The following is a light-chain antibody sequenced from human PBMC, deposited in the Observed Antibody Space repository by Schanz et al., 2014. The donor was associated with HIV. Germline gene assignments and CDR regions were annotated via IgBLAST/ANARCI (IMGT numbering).Light chain of an antibody. J-gene: IGKJ2*01. CDR3: QQYDSSPYT. CDR1: QTVSSNS. V-gene: IGKV3-20*01. Sequence: EIVLTQSPGTLSLSPGERATLSCRASQTVSSNSLGWYQQKRGQVPRLLIFGASKRATDIPARFSGSGSGTDFTLTISSLEPEDFAVYYCQQYDSSPYTFGQGTKVEI. CDR2: GAS.